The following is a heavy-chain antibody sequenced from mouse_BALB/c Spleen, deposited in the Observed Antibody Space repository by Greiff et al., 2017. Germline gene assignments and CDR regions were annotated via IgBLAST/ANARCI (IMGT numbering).Heavy chain of an antibody. V-gene: IGHV1S130*01. D-gene: IGHD2-14*01. CDR2: IHPNSGNT. Sequence: QVQLQQPGSVLVRPGASVKLSCTASGYTFTSSWMHWAQQRPGQGLEWIGEIHPNSGNTNHNEKFKGKATLTVDTSSSTAYVDLSSLTSEDSAVYYCAGGVYRYAWFAYWGQGTLVTVSA. CDR3: AGGVYRYAWFAY. J-gene: IGHJ3*01. CDR1: GYTFTSSW.